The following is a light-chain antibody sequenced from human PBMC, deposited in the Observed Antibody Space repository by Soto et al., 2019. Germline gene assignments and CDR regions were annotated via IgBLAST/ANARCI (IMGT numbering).Light chain of an antibody. CDR3: QQYNNWQT. V-gene: IGKV3-15*01. CDR1: QSVSSN. CDR2: AAS. J-gene: IGKJ1*01. Sequence: IVLTQSPATLSVSPGERATLSCRASQSVSSNLAWYQQRPGQAPRLLIYAASARATGIPARFSGSGSGTEFTLTISGLQSEDFGLYYCQQYNNWQTFGQGTKVDIK.